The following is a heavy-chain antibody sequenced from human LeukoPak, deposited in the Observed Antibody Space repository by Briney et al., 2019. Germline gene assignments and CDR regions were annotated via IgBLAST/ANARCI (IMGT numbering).Heavy chain of an antibody. D-gene: IGHD4-11*01. V-gene: IGHV4-34*01. CDR3: ARDTVIPRSTDY. CDR1: GGSFSGYY. Sequence: SETLSLTCAVYGGSFSGYYWSWIPQPPGKGREWIGEINHSGSTNYNPSLKSRVTISVDTSKNQFSLKLSSVTAADTAVYYCARDTVIPRSTDYWGQGTLVTVSS. J-gene: IGHJ4*02. CDR2: INHSGST.